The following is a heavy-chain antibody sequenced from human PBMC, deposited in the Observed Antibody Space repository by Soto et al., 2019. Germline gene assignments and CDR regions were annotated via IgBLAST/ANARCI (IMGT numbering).Heavy chain of an antibody. Sequence: ETLSLTCTVSGFTFSSYAMHWVRQAPGKGLEYVSGVRGNGDPPFYADSVKGRFTISRDNSKNTLYLQMSSLSADDTAVYYCVKSRGGNNFDFFDWGQGALVTVSS. J-gene: IGHJ4*02. CDR1: GFTFSSYA. D-gene: IGHD5-12*01. V-gene: IGHV3-64D*06. CDR2: VRGNGDPP. CDR3: VKSRGGNNFDFFD.